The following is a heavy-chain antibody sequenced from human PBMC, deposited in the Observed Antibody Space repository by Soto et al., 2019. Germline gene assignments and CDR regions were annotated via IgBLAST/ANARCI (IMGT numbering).Heavy chain of an antibody. Sequence: GGSLRLSXEASGFSFRSYYLNWVRQAPGRGLEWVSSISPSSSFLSYADSVKGRFTISRDNAKSSVHLQMNSLRAEDTAVYYCARVGTDYGSGSPYYSDYWGQGTLVTVSS. CDR3: ARVGTDYGSGSPYYSDY. J-gene: IGHJ4*02. CDR1: GFSFRSYY. D-gene: IGHD3-10*01. CDR2: ISPSSSFL. V-gene: IGHV3-21*06.